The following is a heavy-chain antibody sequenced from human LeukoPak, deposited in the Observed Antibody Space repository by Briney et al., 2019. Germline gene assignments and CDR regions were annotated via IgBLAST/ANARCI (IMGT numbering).Heavy chain of an antibody. J-gene: IGHJ4*02. CDR1: GFNFDDYA. V-gene: IGHV3-9*01. Sequence: GRSLRLSCAVSGFNFDDYAMHWVRQAPGKGLEWVSRISWNSGTIDYADSVKGRFTISRDNAKSSLYLRMTRLRAEDTALYYCVTPHLLRGSFDYWGQGTLVAVSS. CDR3: VTPHLLRGSFDY. D-gene: IGHD3-16*01. CDR2: ISWNSGTI.